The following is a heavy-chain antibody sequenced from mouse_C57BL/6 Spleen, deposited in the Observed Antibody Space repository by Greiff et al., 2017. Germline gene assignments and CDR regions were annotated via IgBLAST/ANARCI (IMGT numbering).Heavy chain of an antibody. Sequence: EVKLVESGGGLVKPGGSLKLSCAASGFTFSSYAMSWVRQTPEKRLEWVATISDGGSYTYYPDNVKGRFTISSDNAKNNLYLQMSHLKSEDTAMYYCARDTVVATWDYWGQGTTLTVSS. CDR2: ISDGGSYT. CDR3: ARDTVVATWDY. CDR1: GFTFSSYA. D-gene: IGHD1-1*01. J-gene: IGHJ2*01. V-gene: IGHV5-4*01.